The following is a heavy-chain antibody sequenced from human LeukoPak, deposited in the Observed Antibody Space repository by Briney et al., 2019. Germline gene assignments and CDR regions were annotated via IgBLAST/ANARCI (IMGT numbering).Heavy chain of an antibody. Sequence: GGSLRLSCAASGNYWMHWVRQAPGKGLVWVSHINSDGSWTGYADSVKGRFTISKDNAKNTVYLQMNNLRAEDTAVYYCVSFYETYWGRGTLVTVPS. V-gene: IGHV3-74*01. CDR2: INSDGSWT. CDR1: GNYW. CDR3: VSFYETY. J-gene: IGHJ4*02. D-gene: IGHD2-2*01.